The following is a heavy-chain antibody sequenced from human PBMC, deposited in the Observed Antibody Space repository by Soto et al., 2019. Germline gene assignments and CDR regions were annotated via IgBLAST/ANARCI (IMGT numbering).Heavy chain of an antibody. V-gene: IGHV1-69*13. J-gene: IGHJ6*02. D-gene: IGHD6-13*01. CDR2: IIPIFGTA. CDR3: ARFPGIAAAGNYYYYYGMDV. CDR1: GGTFSSYA. Sequence: ASVKVSCKASGGTFSSYAISWVRQAHGQGLEWMGGIIPIFGTANYAQKFQGRVTITADESTSTAYMELSSLRSEDTAVYYCARFPGIAAAGNYYYYYGMDVWGQGTTVTVSS.